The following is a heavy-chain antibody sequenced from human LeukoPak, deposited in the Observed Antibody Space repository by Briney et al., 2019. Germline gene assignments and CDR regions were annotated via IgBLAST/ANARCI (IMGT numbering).Heavy chain of an antibody. J-gene: IGHJ6*03. CDR3: ARQIQLWTYYYYYYMDV. CDR1: GYTFTRYD. V-gene: IGHV1-18*01. CDR2: ISAYNGNT. Sequence: ASVKVSCKASGYTFTRYDMNWVRQAPGQGLEWMGWISAYNGNTNYAQKLQGRVTMTTDTSTSTAYMELRSLRSDDTAVYYCARQIQLWTYYYYYYMDVWGKGTTVTVSS. D-gene: IGHD5-18*01.